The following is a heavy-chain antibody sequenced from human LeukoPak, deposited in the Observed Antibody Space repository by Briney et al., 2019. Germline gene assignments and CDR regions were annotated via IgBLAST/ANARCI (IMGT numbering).Heavy chain of an antibody. Sequence: GGSLRLSCTASGFTFGDYAMSWVRQAPGKGLEWVGFIRSKAYGGTTEYAASVKGRFTISRDDSKSIAYLQMNSLKTEDTAVYYCKVDDSSGYYPFDPWGQGTLVTVSS. CDR1: GFTFGDYA. D-gene: IGHD3-22*01. CDR2: IRSKAYGGTT. CDR3: KVDDSSGYYPFDP. V-gene: IGHV3-49*04. J-gene: IGHJ5*02.